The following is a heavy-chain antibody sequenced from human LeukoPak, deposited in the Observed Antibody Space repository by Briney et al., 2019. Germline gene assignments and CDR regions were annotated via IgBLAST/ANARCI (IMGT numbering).Heavy chain of an antibody. Sequence: GGSLRLSCAASGFTFSSYSMNWVRQAPGKGLEWVSSISSSSSYIYYADSVKGRFTISRDNAKNSLYLQMNSLRAEDTAVYYCASGIAAAGISSDYWGRGTLVTVSP. CDR3: ASGIAAAGISSDY. CDR1: GFTFSSYS. CDR2: ISSSSSYI. J-gene: IGHJ4*02. D-gene: IGHD6-13*01. V-gene: IGHV3-21*01.